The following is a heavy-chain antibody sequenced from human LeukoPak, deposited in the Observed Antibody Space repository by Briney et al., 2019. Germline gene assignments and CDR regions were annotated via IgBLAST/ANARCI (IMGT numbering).Heavy chain of an antibody. CDR3: AKGKRYPDC. CDR2: LNLDGSDK. Sequence: GGSLRLSCVVSGFTFSESWMSWVRQAPGKGLGWVASLNLDGSDKYYVDSVKGRFTISRDNAKNSLYLQMDSLRVEDTAVYYCAKGKRYPDCWGQGILVTVSS. D-gene: IGHD1-1*01. V-gene: IGHV3-7*03. J-gene: IGHJ4*02. CDR1: GFTFSESW.